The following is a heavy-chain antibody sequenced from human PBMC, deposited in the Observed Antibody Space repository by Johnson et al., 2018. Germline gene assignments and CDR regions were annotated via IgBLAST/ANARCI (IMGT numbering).Heavy chain of an antibody. J-gene: IGHJ6*03. CDR3: AKSTNYYYYYVDV. D-gene: IGHD1-14*01. Sequence: VQLVQSGGGLVQPGRSLRLSCAASGFTFDDYAMHWVRQAPGKGLEWVSGIIWNSGSIGYADSVKGRFTISRDNAKNSLYLEMNSLRAEDTALYYCAKSTNYYYYYVDVWGKGTTVTVSS. V-gene: IGHV3-9*01. CDR1: GFTFDDYA. CDR2: IIWNSGSI.